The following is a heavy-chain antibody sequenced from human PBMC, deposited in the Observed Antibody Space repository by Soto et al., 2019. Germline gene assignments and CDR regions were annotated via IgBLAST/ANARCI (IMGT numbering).Heavy chain of an antibody. Sequence: QVQLQESGPGLVKPSETLSLTCNVSGASIRSYYWAWIRQPPGKGLEWIGYIYNSGSTNSNPSLKSRVTISLDTSKNQFSLKMRSVTAADTAVYYCAKSAWSSSWYFDYWGQGTEVTVS. V-gene: IGHV4-59*01. D-gene: IGHD6-13*01. J-gene: IGHJ4*02. CDR3: AKSAWSSSWYFDY. CDR2: IYNSGST. CDR1: GASIRSYY.